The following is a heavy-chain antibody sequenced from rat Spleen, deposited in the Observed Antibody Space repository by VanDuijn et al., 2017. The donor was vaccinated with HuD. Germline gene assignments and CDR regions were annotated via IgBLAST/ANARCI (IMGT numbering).Heavy chain of an antibody. D-gene: IGHD1-12*03. CDR3: ARDWHYDGYSGWFAY. CDR1: GFSLSSYN. CDR2: IWTGGST. V-gene: IGHV2-30*01. J-gene: IGHJ3*01. Sequence: QVQLKESGPGLVQPSQTLSLTCTVSGFSLSSYNVHWVRQPTGKGLEWMGVIWTGGSTDYNSALKSRLSISRDTSKSQVFLKMNSLQTEDTATYYCARDWHYDGYSGWFAYWGQGTLVTVSS.